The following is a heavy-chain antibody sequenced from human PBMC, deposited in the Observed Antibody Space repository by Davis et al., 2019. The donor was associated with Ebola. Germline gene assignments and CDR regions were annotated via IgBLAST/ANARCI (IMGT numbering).Heavy chain of an antibody. CDR2: ISGSGDST. Sequence: PGGSLRLSCAASGFTFGIYAMSWVRQAPGKGLEWVSAISGSGDSTYYADSVKGRFTISRDNSKSTLFLQMNSLRAEDTAVYYCAKVGAGFDYWGQGTLVTVSS. V-gene: IGHV3-23*01. CDR1: GFTFGIYA. CDR3: AKVGAGFDY. D-gene: IGHD3-16*01. J-gene: IGHJ4*02.